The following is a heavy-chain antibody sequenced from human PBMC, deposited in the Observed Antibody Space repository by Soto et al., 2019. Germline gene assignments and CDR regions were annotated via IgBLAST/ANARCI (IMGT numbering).Heavy chain of an antibody. V-gene: IGHV1-18*01. CDR2: IRAYNGNT. CDR1: GYTFTTYG. CDR3: AWLYSSGSYLYDC. Sequence: QVQLVQSGAEVKKPGASVEVSCKASGYTFTTYGISWVRQAPGQGLEWMGWIRAYNGNTNYAQNLQGRVTMTTDTSSSTADMELRILGADDTDVYYCAWLYSSGSYLYDCLGRGSLVTVSS. J-gene: IGHJ4*02. D-gene: IGHD3-10*01.